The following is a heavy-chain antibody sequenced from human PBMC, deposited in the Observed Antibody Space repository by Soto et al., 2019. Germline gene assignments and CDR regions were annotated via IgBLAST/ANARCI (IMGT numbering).Heavy chain of an antibody. CDR3: ARGYDTALAPIF. J-gene: IGHJ4*02. CDR1: GGSFSSYH. D-gene: IGHD5-18*01. Sequence: SETLSLTCAVYGGSFSSYHWSWIRQTPGKGLEWIGEINHLTTTNYNPSLKSRVIISLDTPKNQFSLKLSSVAAADTAVYYCARGYDTALAPIFWGQGILVTVSS. CDR2: INHLTTT. V-gene: IGHV4-34*01.